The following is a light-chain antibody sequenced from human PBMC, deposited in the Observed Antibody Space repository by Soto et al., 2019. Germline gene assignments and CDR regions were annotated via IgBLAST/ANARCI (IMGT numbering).Light chain of an antibody. CDR2: DAS. Sequence: DIVMTQSPDSLSLSPGEGATLSCRASQSVSNYLAWYQQKPGQAPRLLIFDASKRATGIPARFSGSGSGTDFTLTISSLEPEDFAVYYCQQRSNWPLTFGGGTKVDIK. CDR3: QQRSNWPLT. J-gene: IGKJ4*01. V-gene: IGKV3-11*01. CDR1: QSVSNY.